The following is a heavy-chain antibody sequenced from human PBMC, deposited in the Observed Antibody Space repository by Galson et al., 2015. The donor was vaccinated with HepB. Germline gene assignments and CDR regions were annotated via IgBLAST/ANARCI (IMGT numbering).Heavy chain of an antibody. Sequence: SLRLSCAASGFTFSNYYMNWVRQAPGKGLEWVANIKQDESEEDYVDSAKGRFTISRDNAKNSLYLQMNSLRAEDTAVYYCARSPNSGSYIVHLDYWGQGSLVTVSS. V-gene: IGHV3-7*01. CDR3: ARSPNSGSYIVHLDY. J-gene: IGHJ4*02. D-gene: IGHD1-26*01. CDR1: GFTFSNYY. CDR2: IKQDESEE.